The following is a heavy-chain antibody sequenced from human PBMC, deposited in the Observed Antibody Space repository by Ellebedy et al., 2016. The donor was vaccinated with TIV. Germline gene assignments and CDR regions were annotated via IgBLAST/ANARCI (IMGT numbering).Heavy chain of an antibody. V-gene: IGHV3-7*03. CDR3: ARDSGFYCLDF. CDR1: GLTFSRCW. D-gene: IGHD2-15*01. Sequence: GGSLRLXXAVSGLTFSRCWMTWVRQAPGKGLEWVANIKEDGTEWYYVDSVKGRFTISRDNAQNSLSLQMNSLRAEDTALYYCARDSGFYCLDFWGQGALVTVSS. CDR2: IKEDGTEW. J-gene: IGHJ4*02.